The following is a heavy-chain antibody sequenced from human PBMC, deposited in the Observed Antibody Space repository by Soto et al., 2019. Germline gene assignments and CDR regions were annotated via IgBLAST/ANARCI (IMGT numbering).Heavy chain of an antibody. CDR1: GFTFSGYW. D-gene: IGHD3-10*01. J-gene: IGHJ4*02. V-gene: IGHV3-7*01. CDR2: IKQDGSEK. Sequence: AGGSLILSCTAAGFTFSGYWMSWIRQAPGKGLEWVANIKQDGSEKYYVDSVKGRFTISRDNAKNSLYLQMNSLRAEDTAVYYCARDNRLRYYHGSGSSVFDYWGQGTLVTVSS. CDR3: ARDNRLRYYHGSGSSVFDY.